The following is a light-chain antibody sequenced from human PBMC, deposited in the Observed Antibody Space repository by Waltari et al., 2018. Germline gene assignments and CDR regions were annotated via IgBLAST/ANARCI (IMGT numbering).Light chain of an antibody. J-gene: IGLJ2*01. V-gene: IGLV2-23*01. CDR1: SSDVGSYNL. CDR2: EGS. Sequence: QSALTQPASVSGSPGQSITVSCTGTSSDVGSYNLVSWYQQHPGKAPKLMIYEGSKRPSGVSNRFSGSKSGNTGSLTISGLQAEDEADYYCCSYAGSSTLLFGGGTKVTVL. CDR3: CSYAGSSTLL.